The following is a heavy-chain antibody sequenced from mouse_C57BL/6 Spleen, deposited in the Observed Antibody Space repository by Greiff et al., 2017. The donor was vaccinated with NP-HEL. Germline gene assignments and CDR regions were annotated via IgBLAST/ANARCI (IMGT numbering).Heavy chain of an antibody. D-gene: IGHD2-5*01. Sequence: VQVVESGPGLVQPSQSLSITCTVSGFSLTSYGVHWVRQSPGKGLEWLGVIWSGGSTDYNAAFISRLSISKDNSKSQVFFKMNSLQADDTAIYYCARNPRSNYEDYFDYWGQGTTLTVSS. CDR2: IWSGGST. CDR1: GFSLTSYG. J-gene: IGHJ2*01. V-gene: IGHV2-2*01. CDR3: ARNPRSNYEDYFDY.